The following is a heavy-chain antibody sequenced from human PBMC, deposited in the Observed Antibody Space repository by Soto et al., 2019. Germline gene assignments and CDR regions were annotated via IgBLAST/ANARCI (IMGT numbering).Heavy chain of an antibody. Sequence: PSEALSLTCTVSVGSISSGGYYWSRIRQHPGKGLEWIGDIYYSGSTYYNPSLKSRVTISVDTSKNQFSLKLSSVTAADTAVYYCARDLKVRGVIDGPSYYYYGMDVWGQGTTVTVSS. V-gene: IGHV4-31*03. CDR1: VGSISSGGYY. D-gene: IGHD3-10*01. J-gene: IGHJ6*02. CDR3: ARDLKVRGVIDGPSYYYYGMDV. CDR2: IYYSGST.